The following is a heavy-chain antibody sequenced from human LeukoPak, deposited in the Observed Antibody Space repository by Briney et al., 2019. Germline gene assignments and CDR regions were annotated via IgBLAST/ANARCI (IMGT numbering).Heavy chain of an antibody. V-gene: IGHV1-69*05. D-gene: IGHD3-22*01. J-gene: IGHJ4*02. CDR1: GGTFSSYA. Sequence: SVKVSCKASGGTFSSYAISWVRQAPGQGLEWMGGIIPIFGTANYAQKFQCRVTITTDESTSTAYMELSSLRSEDTAVYYCAENYYDSSGYYSPVGYWGQGTLVTVSS. CDR3: AENYYDSSGYYSPVGY. CDR2: IIPIFGTA.